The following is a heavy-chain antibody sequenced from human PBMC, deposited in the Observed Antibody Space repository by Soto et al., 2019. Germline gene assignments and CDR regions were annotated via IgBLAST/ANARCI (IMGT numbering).Heavy chain of an antibody. V-gene: IGHV4-31*03. CDR3: AREYYDILTGYWPDTYYFDY. Sequence: QVQLQESGPGLVKPSQTLSLTCTVSGGSISSGGYYWSWIRQHPGKGLEWIGYIYYSGSTYYNPSLKSRVTISVDTSKNQFSLKLSSVTAADTAVYYCAREYYDILTGYWPDTYYFDYWGQGTLVTVSS. CDR1: GGSISSGGYY. J-gene: IGHJ4*02. CDR2: IYYSGST. D-gene: IGHD3-9*01.